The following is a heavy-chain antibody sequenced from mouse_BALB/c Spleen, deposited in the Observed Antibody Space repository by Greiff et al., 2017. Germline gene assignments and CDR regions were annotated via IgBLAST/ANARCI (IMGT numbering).Heavy chain of an antibody. CDR2: IDPANGNT. Sequence: EVQLQESGAELVKPGASVKLSCTASGFNIKDTYMHWVKQRPEQGLEWIGRIDPANGNTKYDPKFQGKATITADTSSNTAYLQLSSLTSEDTAVYYCARWDGFAYWGQGTLVTVSA. D-gene: IGHD4-1*01. CDR3: ARWDGFAY. J-gene: IGHJ3*01. CDR1: GFNIKDTY. V-gene: IGHV14-3*02.